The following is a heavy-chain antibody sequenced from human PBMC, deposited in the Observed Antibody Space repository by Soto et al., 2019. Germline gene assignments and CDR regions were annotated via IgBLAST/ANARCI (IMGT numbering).Heavy chain of an antibody. CDR3: ARDFGMDV. V-gene: IGHV3-11*01. CDR1: GFTFSEDY. CDR2: ISHSGSTT. Sequence: QVQLVESGGGLVKPGGSLRLSCSASGFTFSEDYKSWVRQVPGKGLEWVSYISHSGSTTDYADSVKGRFTISRDNVNNSLFLQMNSLRADDTAVYYCARDFGMDVWGHGSTVTVSS. J-gene: IGHJ6*02.